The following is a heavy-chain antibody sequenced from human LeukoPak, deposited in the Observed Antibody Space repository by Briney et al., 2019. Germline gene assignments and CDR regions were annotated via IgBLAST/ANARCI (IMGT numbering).Heavy chain of an antibody. CDR1: GYTFTNND. CDR2: MNPNSGNT. CDR3: ARGSLGDYDYFDY. J-gene: IGHJ4*02. V-gene: IGHV1-8*01. Sequence: GASVKVSCKASGYTFTNNDINWVRQATGQGLEWMGCMNPNSGNTGYAQKFQGRVTMTRNTSISTAYMELSSLRSEDTAVYYCARGSLGDYDYFDYWGQGTLVTVSS. D-gene: IGHD4-17*01.